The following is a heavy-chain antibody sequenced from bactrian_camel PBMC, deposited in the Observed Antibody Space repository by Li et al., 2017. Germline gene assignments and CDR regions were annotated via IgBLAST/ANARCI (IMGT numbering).Heavy chain of an antibody. Sequence: VQLVESGGGLVQAGGSLRLSCAASGFIFSSAFMSWVRQAPGKAEEWLSSISPGSTMKRYVDSVQGRFTISKDNTESIVYLQMANLEPDDTAMYYCAIDDFAPCRKGWYRLTGALRGQGTQVTVS. CDR3: AIDDFAPCRKGWYRLTGAL. V-gene: IGHV3S40*01. CDR1: GFIFSSAF. D-gene: IGHD7*01. CDR2: ISPGSTMK. J-gene: IGHJ4*01.